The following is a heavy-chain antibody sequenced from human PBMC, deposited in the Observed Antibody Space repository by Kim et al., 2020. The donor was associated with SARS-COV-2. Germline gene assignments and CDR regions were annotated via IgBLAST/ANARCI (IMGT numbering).Heavy chain of an antibody. V-gene: IGHV3-13*01. D-gene: IGHD3-10*01. J-gene: IGHJ2*01. CDR3: ARVCITMVQGDWYFDL. CDR1: GFTFSSYD. Sequence: GGSLRLSCAASGFTFSSYDMHWVRQATGKGLEWVSAIGTAGDTYYPGSVKGRFTISRENAKNSLYLQMNSLRAGDTAVYYCARVCITMVQGDWYFDLWGRGTLVTVSS. CDR2: IGTAGDT.